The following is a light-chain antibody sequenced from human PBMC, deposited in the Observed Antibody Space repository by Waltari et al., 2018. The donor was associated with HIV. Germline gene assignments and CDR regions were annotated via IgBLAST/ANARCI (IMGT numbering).Light chain of an antibody. CDR1: SSNIGSNT. CDR3: ASWDDSLNGLYV. V-gene: IGLV1-44*01. J-gene: IGLJ1*01. CDR2: SNS. Sequence: QSVLTQPPSASATPGQRVTISCSGNSSNIGSNTVNWYLQLPGTAPKLLIYSNSQRPSGVPARFSGSKSGTSASLAISGLQSEDEAHYYCASWDDSLNGLYVFGPGTKDTVL.